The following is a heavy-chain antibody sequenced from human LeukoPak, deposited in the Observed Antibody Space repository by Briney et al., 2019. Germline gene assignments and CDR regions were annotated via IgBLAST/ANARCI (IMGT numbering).Heavy chain of an antibody. Sequence: GGSLTLSCAASGFSFSNFAMTWVRQAPGKGLEWVSSINGGHYPTYNTDSVKGRFTISRDNSKNKLYLQMNSLRADDTAVYYCTRDPNGDYVGAFDSWGQGTLVTVSS. V-gene: IGHV3-23*01. D-gene: IGHD4-17*01. CDR2: INGGHYPT. CDR3: TRDPNGDYVGAFDS. CDR1: GFSFSNFA. J-gene: IGHJ5*01.